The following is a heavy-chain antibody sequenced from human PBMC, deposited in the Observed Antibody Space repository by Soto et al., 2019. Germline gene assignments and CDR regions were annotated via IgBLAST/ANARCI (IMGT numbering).Heavy chain of an antibody. J-gene: IGHJ6*03. CDR1: GYTFTSYA. CDR3: ARGDIVVVPAAIEYYYYYMDV. Sequence: EASVKVSCKASGYTFTSYAMHWVRQAPGQRLEWMGWINAGNGNTKYSQKFQGRVTITRDTSASTAYMELSSLRSEDTAVYYCARGDIVVVPAAIEYYYYYMDVWGKGTTVTVSS. CDR2: INAGNGNT. D-gene: IGHD2-2*02. V-gene: IGHV1-3*01.